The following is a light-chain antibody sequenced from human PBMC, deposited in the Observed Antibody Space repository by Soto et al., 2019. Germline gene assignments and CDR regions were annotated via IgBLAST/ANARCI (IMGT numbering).Light chain of an antibody. J-gene: IGKJ1*01. Sequence: EIVLTQSPGTLSLSPGERATLSCRASQSVTSSYLAWYQQKLGQAPRLLIYGASSRATGIPDRFSGSGSGTDFTRTISRLEPEDFAVYYCQQYGRSGTFGQGTKVEIK. CDR3: QQYGRSGT. CDR1: QSVTSSY. CDR2: GAS. V-gene: IGKV3-20*01.